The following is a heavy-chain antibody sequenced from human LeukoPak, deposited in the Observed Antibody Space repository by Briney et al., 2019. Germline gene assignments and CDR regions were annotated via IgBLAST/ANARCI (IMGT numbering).Heavy chain of an antibody. J-gene: IGHJ4*02. D-gene: IGHD3-22*01. CDR1: GGSISSYY. V-gene: IGHV4-4*07. Sequence: PSETLSLTCTVSGGSISSYYWSWIRQPAGKGLEWIGRIYTSGSTNYNPSLKSRVTMSVDTPKNQFSLKLSSVTAADTAVYYCARGPYYYDSSGYYLLQGYYFDYWGQGTLVTVSS. CDR3: ARGPYYYDSSGYYLLQGYYFDY. CDR2: IYTSGST.